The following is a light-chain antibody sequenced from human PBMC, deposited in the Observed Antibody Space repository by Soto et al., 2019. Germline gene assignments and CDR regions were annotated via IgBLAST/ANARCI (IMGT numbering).Light chain of an antibody. CDR3: CSYAGSSTFVYV. J-gene: IGLJ1*01. CDR1: SSDVGSYNL. V-gene: IGLV2-23*03. CDR2: EGS. Sequence: QSALTQPASVSGSPGQSITISCTGTSSDVGSYNLVSWYQQHPGEAPKLMIYEGSKRPSGVSNRFSGSKSGNTASLTISGLQAEDEADYYCCSYAGSSTFVYVFGTGTKLTVL.